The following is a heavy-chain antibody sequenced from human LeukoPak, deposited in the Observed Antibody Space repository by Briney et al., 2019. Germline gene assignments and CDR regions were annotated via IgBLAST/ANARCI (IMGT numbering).Heavy chain of an antibody. CDR2: IRYDGSEK. D-gene: IGHD3-22*01. CDR1: GFIFSTYG. V-gene: IGHV3-30*02. J-gene: IGHJ3*02. CDR3: ARGLNSSAAFDI. Sequence: PGGSLRLSCAASGFIFSTYGMHWVRQAPDKGLEWVAHIRYDGSEKWYADSVKGRFTVSKDDFKNMAYLEMNSLRTEDTAVYYCARGLNSSAAFDIWGQGTMVTVSS.